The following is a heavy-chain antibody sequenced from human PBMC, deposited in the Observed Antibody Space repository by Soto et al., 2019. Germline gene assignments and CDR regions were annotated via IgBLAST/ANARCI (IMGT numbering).Heavy chain of an antibody. CDR3: ARACSSSWRQEGCGYFDN. CDR2: IIPIFGTA. Sequence: SVKVSCKASGGTFSSYAISWVRQAPGQGLEWMGGIIPIFGTANYAQKFQGRVTITADESTSTAYMELSSLRSEDTAVYYCARACSSSWRQEGCGYFDNWGQGTLVTVSS. CDR1: GGTFSSYA. D-gene: IGHD6-13*01. V-gene: IGHV1-69*13. J-gene: IGHJ4*02.